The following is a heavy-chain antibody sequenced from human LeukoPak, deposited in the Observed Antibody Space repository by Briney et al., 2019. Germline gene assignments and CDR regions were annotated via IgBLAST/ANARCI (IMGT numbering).Heavy chain of an antibody. Sequence: SETLSLTCAVYGGSFSGYYWSWIRQPPGKGLEWIGEINHSGSTNYNPSLKSRVTISVDTSKNQFSLKLSSVTAADTAVYYCARARSRYYYDSSGYYDYFDYWGQGTLVTVSS. CDR3: ARARSRYYYDSSGYYDYFDY. V-gene: IGHV4-34*01. D-gene: IGHD3-22*01. CDR1: GGSFSGYY. J-gene: IGHJ4*02. CDR2: INHSGST.